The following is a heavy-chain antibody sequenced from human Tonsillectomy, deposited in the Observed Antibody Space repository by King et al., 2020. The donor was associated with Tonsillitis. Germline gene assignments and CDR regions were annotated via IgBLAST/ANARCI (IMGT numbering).Heavy chain of an antibody. J-gene: IGHJ4*02. CDR3: ARVVSESYRFYFDY. D-gene: IGHD1-26*01. V-gene: IGHV1-18*04. Sequence: QLVQSGAEVKKPGASVKVSCQASGYTFTSYGITWVRQAPGQGPEWMGWIRVYTGNTDYAQKLQGRVTMTADTSTSTAYMELRSLTSDDTAVYYCARVVSESYRFYFDYWGQGTLVTVSP. CDR2: IRVYTGNT. CDR1: GYTFTSYG.